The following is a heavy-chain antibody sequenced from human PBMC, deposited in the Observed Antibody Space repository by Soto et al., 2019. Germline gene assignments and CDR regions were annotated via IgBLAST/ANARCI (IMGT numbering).Heavy chain of an antibody. CDR2: INHSGST. CDR1: GGSFSGYF. V-gene: IGHV4-34*01. CDR3: ARDLSGYYYGMDV. J-gene: IGHJ6*02. Sequence: QVHLQQWGAGLLKPSETLSLTCAVYGGSFSGYFWNWVRPPPGKGLEWIGEINHSGSTKYNPSLKSRVTLSVDTSKNQFSLRVFSVTAADTAVYYCARDLSGYYYGMDVWGQGTTVTVS.